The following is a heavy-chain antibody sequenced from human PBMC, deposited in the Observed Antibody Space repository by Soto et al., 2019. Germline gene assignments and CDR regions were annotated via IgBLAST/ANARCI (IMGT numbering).Heavy chain of an antibody. Sequence: VQLVQSGAEVKKPGASVKVSCKASGYTFTSYEINWVRQATGQGLEWMGWMNPNSGNTGYVQKFQGRVTITRNTSISTAYMELSSLRSQVTAVYYCAMSKTDYFDYWGQGTLVTVSS. CDR2: MNPNSGNT. CDR3: AMSKTDYFDY. V-gene: IGHV1-8*01. J-gene: IGHJ4*02. CDR1: GYTFTSYE.